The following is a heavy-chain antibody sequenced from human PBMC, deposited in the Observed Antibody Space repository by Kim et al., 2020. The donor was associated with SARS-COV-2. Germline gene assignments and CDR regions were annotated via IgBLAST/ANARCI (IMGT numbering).Heavy chain of an antibody. D-gene: IGHD4-17*01. V-gene: IGHV1-8*01. J-gene: IGHJ4*02. CDR3: AFRSTVTTTIDY. CDR1: GYTFNNYD. Sequence: ASVKVSCKASGYTFNNYDINWVRQATGQGLEWMGWMNPNSGNTGSAQKFQGRVTMTRNTSIITAYMELSSLKSEDTAIYYCAFRSTVTTTIDYWGQGTLVTVSS. CDR2: MNPNSGNT.